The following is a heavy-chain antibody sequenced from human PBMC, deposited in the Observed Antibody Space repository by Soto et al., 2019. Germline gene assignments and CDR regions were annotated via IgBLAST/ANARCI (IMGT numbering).Heavy chain of an antibody. CDR3: ARSPFYYYDSSGFPTRGYYFDY. D-gene: IGHD3-22*01. V-gene: IGHV1-69*13. J-gene: IGHJ4*02. Sequence: EASVKVSCKASGGTFSSYAISWVRQAPGQGLEWMGGIIPIFGTANYAQKFQGRVAITADESTSTAYMELSSLRSEDTAVYYCARSPFYYYDSSGFPTRGYYFDYWGQGTLVTVSS. CDR1: GGTFSSYA. CDR2: IIPIFGTA.